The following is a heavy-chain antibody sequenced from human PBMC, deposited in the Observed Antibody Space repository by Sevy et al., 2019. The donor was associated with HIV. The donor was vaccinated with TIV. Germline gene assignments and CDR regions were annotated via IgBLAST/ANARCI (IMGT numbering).Heavy chain of an antibody. CDR2: IYSGGST. CDR1: GFTVSSNY. J-gene: IGHJ3*02. Sequence: GGSLRLSCAASGFTVSSNYMSWFRQAPGKGLEWVSVIYSGGSTYYADSVKGRFTISRDNSRNTLYLQMNSLRAEDTAVYYCAGVVTVTRGFDIWGQGTMVTVSS. CDR3: AGVVTVTRGFDI. V-gene: IGHV3-53*01. D-gene: IGHD4-17*01.